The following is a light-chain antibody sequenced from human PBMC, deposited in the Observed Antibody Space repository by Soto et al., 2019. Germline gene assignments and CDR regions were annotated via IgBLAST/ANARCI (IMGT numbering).Light chain of an antibody. Sequence: EIVMTQSPATLSVSPGETATLSCRASQGISRTLAWYQLKSGQAPRLLFYGASTRATGVPARFSGSGSGTAFTLTISSLQSADSALYYCQHYNHWPQLSFGEGTKVEL. CDR2: GAS. CDR1: QGISRT. J-gene: IGKJ4*01. V-gene: IGKV3-15*01. CDR3: QHYNHWPQLS.